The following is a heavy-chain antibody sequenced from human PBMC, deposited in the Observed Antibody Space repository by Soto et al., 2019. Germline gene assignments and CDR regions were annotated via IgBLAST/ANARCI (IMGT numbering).Heavy chain of an antibody. Sequence: GGSLRLSCAASGFTFSSYDMHWVRQATGKGLEWVSAIGTAGDTYYPGSVKGRFTISRENAKNSLYLQMNSLRAGDTAVYYCARRGVRGVWYYGMDVWGQGTTVTVSS. CDR3: ARRGVRGVWYYGMDV. J-gene: IGHJ6*02. CDR1: GFTFSSYD. CDR2: IGTAGDT. D-gene: IGHD3-10*01. V-gene: IGHV3-13*04.